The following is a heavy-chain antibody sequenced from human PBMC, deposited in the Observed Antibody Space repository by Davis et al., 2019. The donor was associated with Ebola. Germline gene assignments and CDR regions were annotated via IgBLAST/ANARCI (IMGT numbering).Heavy chain of an antibody. D-gene: IGHD1-26*01. J-gene: IGHJ4*02. CDR3: ARDRVGMGRYLDY. CDR1: GFTFSTYP. Sequence: GESLKISCAASGFTFSTYPIHWVRQAPGKGLEWVAVISSDGNNKHYADSVKGRFTISRDNSKNTLYLQMNSLKSEDTALYYCARDRVGMGRYLDYWGQGTLVTVSS. CDR2: ISSDGNNK. V-gene: IGHV3-30-3*01.